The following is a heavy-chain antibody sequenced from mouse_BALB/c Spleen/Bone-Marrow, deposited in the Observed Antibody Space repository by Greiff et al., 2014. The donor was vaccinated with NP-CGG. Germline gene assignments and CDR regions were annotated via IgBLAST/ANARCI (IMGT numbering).Heavy chain of an antibody. CDR3: TRPTMITWFAY. CDR2: IRLKSNNYAT. V-gene: IGHV6-6*02. J-gene: IGHJ3*01. Sequence: DVHLVESGGGLVQPGGSMKLSCVASGFTFSNYWMNWVRQSPEKGLEWVAEIRLKSNNYATHYAESVKGRFTISRDDSKSSVYLQMNNLRAEDTGIYYCTRPTMITWFAYWGQGTLVTVSA. CDR1: GFTFSNYW. D-gene: IGHD2-4*01.